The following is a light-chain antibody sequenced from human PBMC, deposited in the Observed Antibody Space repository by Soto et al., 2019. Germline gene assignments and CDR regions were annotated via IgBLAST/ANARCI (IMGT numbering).Light chain of an antibody. Sequence: IVMTQSRATVSVSRGERATLSCRASQSVSSNLAWYQQKPGQAPRLLIFGASIRATGVPARFSAGGSGTEFTLTISSLQSEDFAIYYCQQYNDWPTYTFGQGTKVDIK. J-gene: IGKJ2*01. CDR2: GAS. CDR3: QQYNDWPTYT. CDR1: QSVSSN. V-gene: IGKV3-15*01.